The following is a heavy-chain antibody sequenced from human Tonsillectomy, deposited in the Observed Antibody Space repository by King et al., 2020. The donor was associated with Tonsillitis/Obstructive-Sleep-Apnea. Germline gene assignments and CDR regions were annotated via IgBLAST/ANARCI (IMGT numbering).Heavy chain of an antibody. CDR1: GGSFSGYY. Sequence: VQLQQWGAGLLKPSETLSLTCAVYGGSFSGYYWSWIRQPPGKGLEWIGEINHSGSTNYNPSLKSRVTISVDTSKNQFSLKLSSVTAADAAVYYWAGGDIVVVPAAYYYYYYMDVWSKGTTVTVSS. J-gene: IGHJ6*03. CDR2: INHSGST. V-gene: IGHV4-34*01. CDR3: AGGDIVVVPAAYYYYYYMDV. D-gene: IGHD2-2*01.